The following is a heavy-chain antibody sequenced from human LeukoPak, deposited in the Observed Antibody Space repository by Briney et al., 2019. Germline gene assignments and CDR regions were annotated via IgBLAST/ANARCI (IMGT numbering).Heavy chain of an antibody. Sequence: SETLSLTRTVSGGSISSYYWSWIRQPPGKGLEWIGYIYYCGSTNYNPSLKSRVTISVDTSKNQFSLKLSSVTAADTAVYYCARDVANCGGDCYLAGDAFDIWGQGTMVTVSS. D-gene: IGHD2-21*02. CDR1: GGSISSYY. V-gene: IGHV4-59*01. CDR2: IYYCGST. J-gene: IGHJ3*02. CDR3: ARDVANCGGDCYLAGDAFDI.